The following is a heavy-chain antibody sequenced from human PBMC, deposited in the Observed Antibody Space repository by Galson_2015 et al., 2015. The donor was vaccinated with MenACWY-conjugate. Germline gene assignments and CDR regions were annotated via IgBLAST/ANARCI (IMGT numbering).Heavy chain of an antibody. V-gene: IGHV1-18*01. Sequence: SVKVSCKASGYTFTSYGITWVRQAPGQGLEWMGWISAYNGNTNYAQKLQGRVTMTTDTSTSTAYMELRSPRSDDTAVYYCARWLPGTFDAFDMWGQGTMVTVSS. CDR2: ISAYNGNT. CDR3: ARWLPGTFDAFDM. CDR1: GYTFTSYG. D-gene: IGHD5-12*01. J-gene: IGHJ3*02.